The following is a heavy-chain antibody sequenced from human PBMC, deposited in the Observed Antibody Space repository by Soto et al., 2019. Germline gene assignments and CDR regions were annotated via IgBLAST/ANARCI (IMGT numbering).Heavy chain of an antibody. Sequence: PGESLKISCKGSGYSFTSYWISWVRQMPGKGLEWMGRIDPSDSYTNYSPSFQGHVTISADKSISTAYLQWSSLKASDTAMYYCAIRVNTSMDPKAVFDYLGQGTLVTASS. V-gene: IGHV5-10-1*01. CDR3: AIRVNTSMDPKAVFDY. CDR1: GYSFTSYW. D-gene: IGHD5-18*01. J-gene: IGHJ4*02. CDR2: IDPSDSYT.